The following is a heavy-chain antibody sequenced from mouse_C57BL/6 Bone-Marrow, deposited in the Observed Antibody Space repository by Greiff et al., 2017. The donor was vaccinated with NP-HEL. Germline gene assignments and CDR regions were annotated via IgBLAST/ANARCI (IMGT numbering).Heavy chain of an antibody. CDR2: IHPNSGST. CDR3: ARLRGRCFDY. V-gene: IGHV1-64*01. CDR1: GYTFTSYW. J-gene: IGHJ2*01. Sequence: VQLQQPGAELVKPGASVKLSCKASGYTFTSYWMHWVKQRPGQGLEWIGMIHPNSGSTNYNEKSKSKATLTVDKSSSTAYMQLSSLTSEDSAVYYCARLRGRCFDYWGQGTTLTVSS. D-gene: IGHD1-1*01.